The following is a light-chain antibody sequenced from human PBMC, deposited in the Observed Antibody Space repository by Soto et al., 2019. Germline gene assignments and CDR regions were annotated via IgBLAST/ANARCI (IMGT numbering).Light chain of an antibody. Sequence: DVQMTQSPSSLSASVGDRVTITCRASQGISKYLAGYQQKPGKVPRLLIYVASTLQSGDPSRFSGSGSGTDFILTIRSLQPEDVATYYCQEYDSAPWTFGQGTKVDIK. J-gene: IGKJ1*01. CDR2: VAS. CDR1: QGISKY. V-gene: IGKV1-27*01. CDR3: QEYDSAPWT.